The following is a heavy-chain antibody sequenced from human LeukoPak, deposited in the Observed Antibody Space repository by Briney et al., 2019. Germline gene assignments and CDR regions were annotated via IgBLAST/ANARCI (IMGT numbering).Heavy chain of an antibody. V-gene: IGHV3-23*01. CDR2: INDGGGTT. Sequence: GGSLRLSCAASGFTFTNHALSWVRQAPGKGLEWVSAINDGGGTTYYADSVKGRFTISRDNSKNTLYLQMNSLRAEDTAVYYCAKYRYGSGSFYTSPFDYWGQGTLVTVSS. J-gene: IGHJ4*02. CDR3: AKYRYGSGSFYTSPFDY. CDR1: GFTFTNHA. D-gene: IGHD3-10*01.